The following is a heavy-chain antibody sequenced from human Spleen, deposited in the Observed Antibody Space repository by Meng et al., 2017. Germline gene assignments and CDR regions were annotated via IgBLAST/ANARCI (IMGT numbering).Heavy chain of an antibody. CDR1: GFTFSSYA. CDR3: AKKRYPFDY. D-gene: IGHD3-16*01. Sequence: QVPLVESGGGVVQPGRALRLSWAASGFTFSSYAMHWVRQAPGKGLEWVAVISYDGSNKYYADSVQGRFTISRDNSKNTVILQMNSLRAEDTAVYYCAKKRYPFDYWGQGTLVTVSS. CDR2: ISYDGSNK. V-gene: IGHV3-30*07. J-gene: IGHJ4*02.